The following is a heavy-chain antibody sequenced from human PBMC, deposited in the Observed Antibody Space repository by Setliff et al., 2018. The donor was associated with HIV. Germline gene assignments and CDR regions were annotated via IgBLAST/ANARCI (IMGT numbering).Heavy chain of an antibody. J-gene: IGHJ3*02. Sequence: PSETLSLTCTVSGGFTSTSGYYWGWIRQPPGKGREWIGSIYSSGSTYYNPSLKSRVTISVDTSKNQFSLKLKSLTAADTAVYYCATSAVSGFGIHWGVFNIWGQGTRVTVSS. CDR3: ATSAVSGFGIHWGVFNI. CDR2: IYSSGST. CDR1: GGFTSTSGYY. D-gene: IGHD3-10*01. V-gene: IGHV4-39*01.